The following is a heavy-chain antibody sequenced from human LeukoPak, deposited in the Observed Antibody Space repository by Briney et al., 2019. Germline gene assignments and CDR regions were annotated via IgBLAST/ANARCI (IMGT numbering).Heavy chain of an antibody. CDR2: IYYSGST. V-gene: IGHV4-39*01. CDR1: GGSISSSSYY. J-gene: IGHJ4*02. D-gene: IGHD1-26*01. Sequence: KPSETLSLTCTVSGGSISSSSYYWGWIRQPPGKGLEWIGSIYYSGSTYYNPSLKSRVTISVDTSKNQFSLKLSSVTAADTAVYYCARVGATHFDYWGQGTLVTVSS. CDR3: ARVGATHFDY.